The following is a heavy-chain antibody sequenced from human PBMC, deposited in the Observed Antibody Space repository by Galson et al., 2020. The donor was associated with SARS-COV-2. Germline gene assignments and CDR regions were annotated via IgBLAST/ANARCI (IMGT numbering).Heavy chain of an antibody. CDR1: GFTFSSYA. D-gene: IGHD4-17*01. CDR2: ISGSGGST. CDR3: AKDYHDYGDYGDAFDI. J-gene: IGHJ3*02. V-gene: IGHV3-23*01. Sequence: GGSLRLSCAASGFTFSSYAMSWVRQAPGQGLAWFSAISGSGGSTYYADSVKGRFTISRDNSKNTLYLQMNSLRAEDTAVYYCAKDYHDYGDYGDAFDIWGQGTMVTVSS.